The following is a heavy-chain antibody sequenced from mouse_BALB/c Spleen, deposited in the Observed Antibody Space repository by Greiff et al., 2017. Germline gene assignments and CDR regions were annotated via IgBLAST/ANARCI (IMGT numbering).Heavy chain of an antibody. J-gene: IGHJ3*01. Sequence: QVQLQQSGAELVRPGTSVKISCKASGYTFTNYWLGWVKQRPGHGLEWIGDIYPGGGYTNYNEKFKGKATLTADTSSSTAYMQLSSLTSEDSAVYFCARSGGYYWFAYWGQGTLVTVSA. V-gene: IGHV1-63*02. CDR3: ARSGGYYWFAY. CDR1: GYTFTNYW. CDR2: IYPGGGYT. D-gene: IGHD2-3*01.